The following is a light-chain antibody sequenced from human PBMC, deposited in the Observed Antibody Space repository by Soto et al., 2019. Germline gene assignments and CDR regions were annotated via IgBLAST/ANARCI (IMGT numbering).Light chain of an antibody. CDR1: EDISSY. CDR3: QQFKNYPIT. J-gene: IGKJ5*01. V-gene: IGKV1-9*01. Sequence: DVHLTQPPSSVSASVGDRVTFTCRASEDISSYLVWYQQKPGAAPKLLIYAASALHSGVPSRFRGSGSGTDFTLTISSLHPEDFEVYFCQQFKNYPITLGQGTRLEIK. CDR2: AAS.